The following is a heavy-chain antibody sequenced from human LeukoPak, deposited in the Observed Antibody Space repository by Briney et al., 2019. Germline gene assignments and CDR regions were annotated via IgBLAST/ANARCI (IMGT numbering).Heavy chain of an antibody. J-gene: IGHJ6*02. Sequence: ASETLSLTCAVYGGSFSGYYWSWILQPPGKGLEWIGEINHSGSTNYNPSLKSRVTISVDTSKNQFSLKLSSVTAADTAVYYCASSYGSGTKYYYYGMDVWGQGTTVTVSS. CDR1: GGSFSGYY. D-gene: IGHD3-10*01. CDR2: INHSGST. V-gene: IGHV4-34*01. CDR3: ASSYGSGTKYYYYGMDV.